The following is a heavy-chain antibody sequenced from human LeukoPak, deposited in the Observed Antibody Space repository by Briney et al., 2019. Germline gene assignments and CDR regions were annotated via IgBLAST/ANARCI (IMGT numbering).Heavy chain of an antibody. CDR2: ISSSSSYI. Sequence: PGGSLRLSCEASGITFSSYSMNWLRQAPGKGLEWVSSISSSSSYIYYADSVKGRFTISRDNAKNSLYLQMNNLRAEDTAVYYCAGASGWEAFDYWGQGALVTVSS. CDR3: AGASGWEAFDY. CDR1: GITFSSYS. J-gene: IGHJ4*02. D-gene: IGHD3-22*01. V-gene: IGHV3-21*01.